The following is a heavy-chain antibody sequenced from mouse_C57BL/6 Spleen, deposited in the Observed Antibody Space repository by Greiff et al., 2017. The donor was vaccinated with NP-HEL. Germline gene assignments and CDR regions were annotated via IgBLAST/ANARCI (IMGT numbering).Heavy chain of an antibody. CDR1: GYTFTSYW. CDR3: ARVHYGSSPNV. Sequence: QVQLQQSGAELVKPGASVKLSCKASGYTFTSYWMQWVKQRPGQGLEWIGEIDPSDSYTNYNQKFKGKATLTVDTSSSTAYMQLSSLTSEDSAVYYCARVHYGSSPNVWGTGTTVTVSS. D-gene: IGHD1-1*01. J-gene: IGHJ1*03. CDR2: IDPSDSYT. V-gene: IGHV1-50*01.